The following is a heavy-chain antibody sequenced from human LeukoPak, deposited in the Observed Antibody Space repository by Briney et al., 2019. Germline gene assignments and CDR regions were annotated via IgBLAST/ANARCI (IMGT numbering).Heavy chain of an antibody. D-gene: IGHD5-24*01. CDR1: GYTFTSYY. J-gene: IGHJ3*02. V-gene: IGHV1-46*01. CDR3: AREIVERDGYNFAFDI. CDR2: INPSGGST. Sequence: ASVKVSCKASGYTFTSYYMHWVRQAPGQGLEWMGIINPSGGSTSYAQKFQGRVTMTRDTSTSTVYMELSSLRSEDTAVYYCAREIVERDGYNFAFDIWGQGTMVTVSS.